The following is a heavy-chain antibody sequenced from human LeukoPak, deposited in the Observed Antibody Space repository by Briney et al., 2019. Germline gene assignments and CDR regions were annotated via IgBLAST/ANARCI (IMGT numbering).Heavy chain of an antibody. V-gene: IGHV3-20*04. Sequence: PGGSLRLSCSGSGFIVGEYGISWVRQPPGKGLQWVSGISRSGATTGYADSVKGRFTISRDNAKNLVYLQMDRLRAEDTALYYCARIDPVGRTWGQGTLVIVSA. D-gene: IGHD1-26*01. CDR3: ARIDPVGRT. CDR1: GFIVGEYG. J-gene: IGHJ4*02. CDR2: ISRSGATT.